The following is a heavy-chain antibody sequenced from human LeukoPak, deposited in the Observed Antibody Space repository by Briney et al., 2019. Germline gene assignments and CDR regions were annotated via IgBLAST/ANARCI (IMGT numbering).Heavy chain of an antibody. V-gene: IGHV5-51*01. J-gene: IGHJ5*02. CDR1: GYSFTSYW. Sequence: GESLKISCKGSGYSFTSYWIGWVRQMPGKGLEWMGIIYPGDSDTRYSPSFQDQVTISADKSISTAYLQWSSMKASDTAMYYCARHRAIGVRGVPWVGPNWFDPWGQGTLVTVSS. CDR3: ARHRAIGVRGVPWVGPNWFDP. CDR2: IYPGDSDT. D-gene: IGHD3-10*01.